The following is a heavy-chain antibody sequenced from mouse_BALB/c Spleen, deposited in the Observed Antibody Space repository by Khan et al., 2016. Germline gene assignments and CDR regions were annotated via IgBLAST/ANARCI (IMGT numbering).Heavy chain of an antibody. J-gene: IGHJ2*01. CDR1: GYTFTDHA. Sequence: QVQLQQSDAELVKPGASVKISCKASGYTFTDHAIHWVKQKPEQGLEWIGSISPGNGDIKYNEKFKGKATLTADKSSSTAYMQLNSLTSEESAVYFCIYDYRYFDYWGQGTTLTVSS. D-gene: IGHD2-4*01. CDR3: IYDYRYFDY. V-gene: IGHV1S53*02. CDR2: ISPGNGDI.